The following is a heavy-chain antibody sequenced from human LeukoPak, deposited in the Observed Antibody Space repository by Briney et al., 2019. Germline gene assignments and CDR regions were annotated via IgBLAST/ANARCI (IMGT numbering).Heavy chain of an antibody. Sequence: ASVKVSCKSSVYTFTSYGIRWVRQAPGQGLEWMGWISAYNGNTNYAQKLQGRVTMTTDTSTSTAYMELRSLRSDDTAVYYCARSSDFWSGYPLDYWGQGTLVTVSS. CDR1: VYTFTSYG. J-gene: IGHJ4*02. V-gene: IGHV1-18*01. CDR3: ARSSDFWSGYPLDY. D-gene: IGHD3-3*01. CDR2: ISAYNGNT.